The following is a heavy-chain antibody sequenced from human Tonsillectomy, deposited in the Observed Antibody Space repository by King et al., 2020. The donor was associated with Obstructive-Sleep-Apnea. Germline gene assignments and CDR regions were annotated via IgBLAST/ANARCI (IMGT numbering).Heavy chain of an antibody. D-gene: IGHD3-22*01. CDR1: GFTFSSYG. CDR2: RWYDGRNK. CDR3: ARTSYYYDSSGYYSSAEYFQH. V-gene: IGHV3-33*01. J-gene: IGHJ1*01. Sequence: VQLVESGGGVVQPGRSLRLSCAASGFTFSSYGMHWVRQAPGKGLEWVAVRWYDGRNKYYADSVKGRFSISRDNSKKTLYLQMNSLRAEDTAVYYCARTSYYYDSSGYYSSAEYFQHWGQGTLVTVSS.